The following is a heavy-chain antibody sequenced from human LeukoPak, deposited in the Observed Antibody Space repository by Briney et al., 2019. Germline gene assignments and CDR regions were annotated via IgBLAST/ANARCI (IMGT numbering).Heavy chain of an antibody. Sequence: GGSLRLSCAASGFTFSSNAMTWVRQAPGKGLGWVSVITGDTGSTYYADYVRGRFTISRDNSRNTLSLQMNSLRAADTAVYYCAKDAAAPGSGGDFFDYWGQGTLVTVSS. J-gene: IGHJ4*02. CDR2: ITGDTGST. CDR3: AKDAAAPGSGGDFFDY. V-gene: IGHV3-23*01. CDR1: GFTFSSNA. D-gene: IGHD3-10*01.